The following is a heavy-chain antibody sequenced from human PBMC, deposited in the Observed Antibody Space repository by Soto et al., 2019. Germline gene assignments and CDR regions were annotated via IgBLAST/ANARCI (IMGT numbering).Heavy chain of an antibody. Sequence: QVQLVQSGAEVKKPGSSVKVSCKASGGTFSSYTISWVRQAPGQGLEWMGRIILILGIANYAQKFQGRVTSTVDKSTSTAYMERSSLRSEDTAVYYCARAGYGSGSYLDYGGQGTLVTVSS. D-gene: IGHD3-10*01. V-gene: IGHV1-69*02. CDR1: GGTFSSYT. CDR3: ARAGYGSGSYLDY. CDR2: IILILGIA. J-gene: IGHJ4*02.